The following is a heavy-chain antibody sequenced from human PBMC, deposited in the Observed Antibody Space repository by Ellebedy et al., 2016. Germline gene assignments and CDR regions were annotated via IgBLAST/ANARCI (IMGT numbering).Heavy chain of an antibody. J-gene: IGHJ6*02. CDR2: IYYTGST. CDR1: GGSSRRYS. CDR3: ARHGCTSSSCTIGSYNYGMDV. V-gene: IGHV4-59*01. D-gene: IGHD2-2*01. Sequence: GSLRLSXTVSGGSSRRYSWSWIRQPPGKGLEWIGYIYYTGSTNYNPSLKSRLTLSVDTSKIQLSLKLSSVTAADTAVYYCARHGCTSSSCTIGSYNYGMDVWGQGTTVTVSS.